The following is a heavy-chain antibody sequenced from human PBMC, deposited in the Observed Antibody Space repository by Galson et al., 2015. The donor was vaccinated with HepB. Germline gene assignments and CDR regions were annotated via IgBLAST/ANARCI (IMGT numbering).Heavy chain of an antibody. Sequence: SLRLSCAASGFTFSSYWMSWVRQAPGKGLEWVANIKQDGSEKYYVDSVKGRFTISRDNAKNSLYLQMNSLRAEDTAVYYCARTGPEWVYYCSSTSCPPDYWGQGTLVTVSS. J-gene: IGHJ4*02. CDR1: GFTFSSYW. D-gene: IGHD2-2*01. CDR2: IKQDGSEK. V-gene: IGHV3-7*03. CDR3: ARTGPEWVYYCSSTSCPPDY.